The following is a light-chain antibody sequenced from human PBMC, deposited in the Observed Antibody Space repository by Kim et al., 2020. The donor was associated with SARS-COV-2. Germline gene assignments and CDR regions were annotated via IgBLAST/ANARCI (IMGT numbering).Light chain of an antibody. J-gene: IGLJ2*01. CDR3: QTWDINTGV. CDR2: QDD. V-gene: IGLV3-1*01. Sequence: VSPGQKATITCSGDNLGNRYISWYQQRAGQSPVLVISQDDRRPSGIPERFSGSNSGNTATLTISGTQAVDEADYYCQTWDINTGVFGGGTQLTVL. CDR1: NLGNRY.